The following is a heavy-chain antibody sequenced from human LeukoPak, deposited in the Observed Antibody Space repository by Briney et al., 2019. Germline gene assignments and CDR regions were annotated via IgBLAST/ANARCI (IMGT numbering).Heavy chain of an antibody. CDR2: IYHSGST. Sequence: SETLSLTCTVSGYSISSDYYWGWIRQPPGKWLEWIGEIYHSGSTNYSPSLKSRVTISVDKSKNQFSLKLSSVTAADTAVYYCARDYASGPFYYYYYYMDVWGKGTTVTVSS. D-gene: IGHD3-10*01. V-gene: IGHV4-38-2*02. CDR3: ARDYASGPFYYYYYYMDV. J-gene: IGHJ6*03. CDR1: GYSISSDYY.